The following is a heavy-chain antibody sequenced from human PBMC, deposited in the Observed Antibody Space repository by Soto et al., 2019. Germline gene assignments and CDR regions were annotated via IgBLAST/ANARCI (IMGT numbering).Heavy chain of an antibody. CDR1: GFTFSSYG. J-gene: IGHJ4*02. V-gene: IGHV3-30*18. CDR2: ISYDGSNK. Sequence: WGSLRLSCAASGFTFSSYGMHWVRQDPGKGLEWVAVISYDGSNKYYADSVKGRFTISRDNSKNTLYLQMNSLRAEDTAVYYCAKDTDPWGFLGRYYFEYWAQGPLVTV. D-gene: IGHD3-3*01. CDR3: AKDTDPWGFLGRYYFEY.